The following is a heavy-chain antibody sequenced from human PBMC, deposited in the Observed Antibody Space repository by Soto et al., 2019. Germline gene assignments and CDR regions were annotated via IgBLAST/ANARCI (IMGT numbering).Heavy chain of an antibody. CDR3: ATYQKGYNWNYFDH. J-gene: IGHJ4*02. D-gene: IGHD1-20*01. V-gene: IGHV4-39*01. Sequence: SETLSLTCAVSGGSISSSSYYWGWIRQPQGKGLEWIGSIYYSGSTYYNPSLKSRVTISVDTSKNPFSLKLSSVTAADTAVYYCATYQKGYNWNYFDHWGQGDLVTVAS. CDR1: GGSISSSSYY. CDR2: IYYSGST.